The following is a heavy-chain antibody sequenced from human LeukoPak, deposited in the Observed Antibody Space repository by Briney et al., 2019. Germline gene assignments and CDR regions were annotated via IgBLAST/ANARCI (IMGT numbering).Heavy chain of an antibody. J-gene: IGHJ6*02. D-gene: IGHD3-3*01. V-gene: IGHV4-39*01. CDR1: GGSISRSSYY. CDR3: ARHSFRGYDFWSGYYPAYYYYYGMDV. CDR2: IYYSGST. Sequence: PSETLSLTCTVSGGSISRSSYYWGWIRQPPGKGLEWIGSIYYSGSTYYKPSLKSRVTISVDTSKNQFSLKRSSVTAADTAVYYCARHSFRGYDFWSGYYPAYYYYYGMDVWGQGTTVTVSS.